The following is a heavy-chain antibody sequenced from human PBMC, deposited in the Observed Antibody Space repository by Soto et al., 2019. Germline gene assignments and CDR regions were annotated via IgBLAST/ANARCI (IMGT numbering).Heavy chain of an antibody. J-gene: IGHJ4*02. CDR1: GFTFRDYD. Sequence: GGSLRLSCAASGFTFRDYDMSWIRQAPGKGLEWLSYISGSGSTIYYVDSVKGRFTISRDNAKNSLYLQMTSLRAGDTAVYYCARDQDFFDYWGQGTLVTVSS. D-gene: IGHD3-3*01. CDR3: ARDQDFFDY. CDR2: ISGSGSTI. V-gene: IGHV3-11*01.